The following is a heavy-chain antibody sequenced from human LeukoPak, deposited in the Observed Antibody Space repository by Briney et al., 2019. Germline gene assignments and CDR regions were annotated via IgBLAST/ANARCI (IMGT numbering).Heavy chain of an antibody. D-gene: IGHD3-22*01. CDR2: IYYSGST. Sequence: PSETLSLTCTVSGGSVSSGSYYWSWIRQPPGKGLEWIGYIYYSGSTNYNPSLKSRVTISVDTSKNQFSLKLSSVTAADTAVYYCARDTYYYDSSGYPGAFDIWGQGTMVTVSS. J-gene: IGHJ3*02. CDR3: ARDTYYYDSSGYPGAFDI. V-gene: IGHV4-61*01. CDR1: GGSVSSGSYY.